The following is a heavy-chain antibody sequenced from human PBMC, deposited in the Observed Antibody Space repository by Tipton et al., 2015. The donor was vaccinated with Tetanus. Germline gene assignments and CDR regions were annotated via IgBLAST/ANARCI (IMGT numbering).Heavy chain of an antibody. CDR3: ARGVWFGPGPRYYFDY. CDR2: VYSSGST. J-gene: IGHJ4*02. CDR1: GGSFSGNY. D-gene: IGHD3-10*01. V-gene: IGHV4-59*10. Sequence: LRLSCDVYGGSFSGNYWSWIRQPAGKGLEWIGRVYSSGSTHYNPSLKSRVTMSLDTSKKQFSLSLNSVTAADTAVYFCARGVWFGPGPRYYFDYWGQGTLVTVSS.